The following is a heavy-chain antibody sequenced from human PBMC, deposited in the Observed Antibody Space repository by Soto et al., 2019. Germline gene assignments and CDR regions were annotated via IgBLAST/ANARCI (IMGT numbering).Heavy chain of an antibody. D-gene: IGHD6-13*01. J-gene: IGHJ4*02. V-gene: IGHV4-34*01. CDR2: INHSGST. CDR3: ARGLLREQQMVTTVEY. Sequence: SETLSLTCAVYAGSPSAYYWSWIRHPPGKGMEWIGEINHSGSTNYNPSLKSRVTISVDTSKNQFSLKLSSVTAADTAVYYCARGLLREQQMVTTVEYWGQRNLDTVS. CDR1: AGSPSAYY.